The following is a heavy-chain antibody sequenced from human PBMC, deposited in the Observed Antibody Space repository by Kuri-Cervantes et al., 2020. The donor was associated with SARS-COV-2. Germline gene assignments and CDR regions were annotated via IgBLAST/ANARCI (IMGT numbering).Heavy chain of an antibody. CDR3: ARAPGSEGAFDI. CDR2: INPSGGST. J-gene: IGHJ3*02. CDR1: GYTFTSYY. D-gene: IGHD1-1*01. V-gene: IGHV1-46*03. Sequence: ASVKVSCKASGYTFTSYYMHWVRQAPGQGLEWMGIINPSGGSTSYAQRFQGRVTMTRDTSTSTVYMELSSLRSEDTAVYYCARAPGSEGAFDIWGQGTRVTVSS.